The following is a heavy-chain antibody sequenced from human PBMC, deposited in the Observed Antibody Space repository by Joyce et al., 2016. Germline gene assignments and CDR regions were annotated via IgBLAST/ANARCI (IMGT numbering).Heavy chain of an antibody. D-gene: IGHD3-3*01. J-gene: IGHJ4*02. CDR2: VNDGGVT. Sequence: QVQLQQWGAGLLKPSETLSLTCAVYGGSFSGYFWAWIRQPPGKGLEWIGEVNDGGVTNYNPPLKSRLTRSVDTYRKQFSLKLSSVTAADTACYYCARGRTTIFGVVAHRGHDYWGQGTLVTVSS. CDR1: GGSFSGYF. V-gene: IGHV4-34*01. CDR3: ARGRTTIFGVVAHRGHDY.